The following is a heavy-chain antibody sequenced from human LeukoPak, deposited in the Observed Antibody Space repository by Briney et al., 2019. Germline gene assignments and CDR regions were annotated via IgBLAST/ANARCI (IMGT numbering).Heavy chain of an antibody. V-gene: IGHV4-61*08. CDR1: GGSINSGVYY. CDR3: ARDFRIAAAGTTLDYYYYGMDV. Sequence: SETLSLTCTVSGGSINSGVYYWSCFRQPPGKGLEWIGYIYYSGSTNYNPSLKSRVTISVDTSKNQCSLKLSSVTAADTAVYYCARDFRIAAAGTTLDYYYYGMDVWGQGTTVTVSS. J-gene: IGHJ6*02. D-gene: IGHD6-13*01. CDR2: IYYSGST.